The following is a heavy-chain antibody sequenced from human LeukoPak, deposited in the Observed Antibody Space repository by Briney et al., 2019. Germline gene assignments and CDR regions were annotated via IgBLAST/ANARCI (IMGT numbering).Heavy chain of an antibody. D-gene: IGHD1-1*01. J-gene: IGHJ4*02. CDR1: GFTFSSYG. V-gene: IGHV3-30*03. CDR3: AREVQLERLGFGKEGSAFDY. Sequence: GGSLRLSCAASGFTFSSYGMHWVRQAPGKGLEWVAVISYDGSNKYYADSVKGRFTISRDNAKNSLYLQMNSLRAEDTAVYYCAREVQLERLGFGKEGSAFDYWGQGTLVTVSS. CDR2: ISYDGSNK.